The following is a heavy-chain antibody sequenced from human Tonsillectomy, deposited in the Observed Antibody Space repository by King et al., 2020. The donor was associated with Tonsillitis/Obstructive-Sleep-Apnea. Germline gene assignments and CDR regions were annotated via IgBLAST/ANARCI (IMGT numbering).Heavy chain of an antibody. D-gene: IGHD3-16*01. Sequence: VQLVESGGGVVQPGRSLRLSCAASGFTFSSYDMHWVRQAPGKGLEWVAFISYDGSNKYYTDSVKGRFTISRDNSKNTLYLQMNSLRAEDTAVYYCARVGDLLAFYYWGQGTLVTVSS. CDR1: GFTFSSYD. J-gene: IGHJ4*02. V-gene: IGHV3-30*04. CDR2: ISYDGSNK. CDR3: ARVGDLLAFYY.